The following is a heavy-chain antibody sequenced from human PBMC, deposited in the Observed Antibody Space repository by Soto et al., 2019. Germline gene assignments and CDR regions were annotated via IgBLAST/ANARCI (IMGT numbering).Heavy chain of an antibody. J-gene: IGHJ6*04. Sequence: GGSLRLSCAASGFTFSSYGMHWVRQAPGKGLEWVAVISYDGSNKYYADSVKGRFTISRDNSKNTLYLQMNSLRAEDTAVYYCAKDVGGDSYTSVVYYYYGMDVWGKGTTVTVSS. CDR2: ISYDGSNK. D-gene: IGHD2-21*01. V-gene: IGHV3-30*18. CDR3: AKDVGGDSYTSVVYYYYGMDV. CDR1: GFTFSSYG.